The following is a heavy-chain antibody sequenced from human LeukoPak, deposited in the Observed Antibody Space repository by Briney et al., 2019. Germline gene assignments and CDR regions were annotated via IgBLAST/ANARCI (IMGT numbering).Heavy chain of an antibody. J-gene: IGHJ3*02. CDR3: ARGVPFYSGSYFRVHDAFDI. D-gene: IGHD1-26*01. Sequence: ASVKVSCKASGYTFTGYYMHWVRQAPGQGLEWMGWINPNSGGTNYAQKFQGRVTITRNTSISTAYMELSSLRSEDTAVYYCARGVPFYSGSYFRVHDAFDIWGQGTMVTVSS. CDR2: INPNSGGT. CDR1: GYTFTGYY. V-gene: IGHV1-2*02.